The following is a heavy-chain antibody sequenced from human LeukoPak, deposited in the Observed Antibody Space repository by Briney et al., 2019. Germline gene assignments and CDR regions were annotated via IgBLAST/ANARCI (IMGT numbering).Heavy chain of an antibody. V-gene: IGHV3-48*01. CDR1: GFTFSSYS. CDR2: ISSSSSTI. Sequence: GGSLRLSCAASGFTFSSYSMNWVRQVQWQGQERVSYISSSSSTIYYADSVKGRFTISRDNAKNSLYLQMNSLRAEDTAVYYCAREFVPYGWFDYWGQGTLVTVSS. CDR3: AREFVPYGWFDY. J-gene: IGHJ4*02. D-gene: IGHD6-19*01.